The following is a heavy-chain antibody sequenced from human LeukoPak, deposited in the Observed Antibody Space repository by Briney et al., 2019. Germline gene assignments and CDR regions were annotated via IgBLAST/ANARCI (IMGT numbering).Heavy chain of an antibody. CDR3: ARQFDN. J-gene: IGHJ4*02. CDR1: GGSISGSTYY. V-gene: IGHV4-39*01. CDR2: IYYSGST. Sequence: PSETLSLTCTVSGGSISGSTYYWGWIRQPPGKGLEWIGSIYYSGSTDYNPSLKSRVTISVDTSKNQLSLKMSSVTAADTAVYYCARQFDNWGEGTLVTVSS.